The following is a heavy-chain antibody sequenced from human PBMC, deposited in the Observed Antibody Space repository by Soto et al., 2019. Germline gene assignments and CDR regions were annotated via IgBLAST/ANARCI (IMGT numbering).Heavy chain of an antibody. V-gene: IGHV1-24*01. CDR2: FDPEDGET. J-gene: IGHJ4*02. Sequence: VKVSCKVSGYTLTELSMHWVREAPGKGLEWMGGFDPEDGETIYAQKFQGRVTMTEDTSTDTAYMELSSLRSEDTAVYYCATDSRWIKLSGQFDYWGQGTLVTVSS. CDR3: ATDSRWIKLSGQFDY. CDR1: GYTLTELS. D-gene: IGHD2-2*03.